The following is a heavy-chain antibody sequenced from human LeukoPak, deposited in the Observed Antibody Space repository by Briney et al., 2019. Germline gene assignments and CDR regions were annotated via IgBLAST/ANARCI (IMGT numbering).Heavy chain of an antibody. V-gene: IGHV5-51*01. CDR2: IYPGDSDT. CDR1: GYSFTNYW. CDR3: AREPITMVRGVYHLDY. J-gene: IGHJ4*02. D-gene: IGHD3-10*01. Sequence: GESLKISCKGSGYSFTNYWIGWVRQMPGKGLEWMGIIYPGDSDTRYSPSFQGQVTISADKSISTAYLQWSSLKASDTAIYYCAREPITMVRGVYHLDYWGQGTLVTVSS.